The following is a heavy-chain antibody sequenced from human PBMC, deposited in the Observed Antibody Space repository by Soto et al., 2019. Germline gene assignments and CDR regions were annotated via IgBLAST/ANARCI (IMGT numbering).Heavy chain of an antibody. D-gene: IGHD2-21*02. CDR3: ASSTSGLCGGDSPHGAFDI. J-gene: IGHJ3*02. CDR2: IIPIFGTA. Sequence: ASVKVSCKASGGTFSSYAISWVRQAPGQGLEWMGGIIPIFGTANYAQKFQGRVTITADESTSTAYMELSSLRSEDTAVYYCASSTSGLCGGDSPHGAFDIWGQGTMVTVSS. CDR1: GGTFSSYA. V-gene: IGHV1-69*13.